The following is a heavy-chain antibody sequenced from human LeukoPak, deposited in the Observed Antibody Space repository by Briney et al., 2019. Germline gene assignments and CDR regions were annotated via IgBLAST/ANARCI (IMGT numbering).Heavy chain of an antibody. CDR2: VLSDGSDQ. D-gene: IGHD3-10*01. Sequence: GGSLRLPCAASGFTSNSYAMKWVRQAPGKGLEWLAVVLSDGSDQYYGDSVQGRFTVSRDNSKNTLYLQMDNLRFEDTAVYYCARVSKPGWFDYYYMDVWGKGTTVIVSS. CDR3: ARVSKPGWFDYYYMDV. CDR1: GFTSNSYA. V-gene: IGHV3-30*04. J-gene: IGHJ6*03.